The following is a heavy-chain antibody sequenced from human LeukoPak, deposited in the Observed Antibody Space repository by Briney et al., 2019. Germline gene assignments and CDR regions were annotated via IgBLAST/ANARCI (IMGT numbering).Heavy chain of an antibody. CDR3: AKFAVLLWFGELSPGDY. CDR1: GFTFGTYW. J-gene: IGHJ4*02. CDR2: IKQDGSEK. Sequence: AGGSLRLSSAASGFTFGTYWMTWVRQAPGKGLEWVANIKQDGSEKYYVDSVKGRFTISRDNAKNSLYLQMNSLRAEDTAVYYCAKFAVLLWFGELSPGDYWGQGTLVTVSS. V-gene: IGHV3-7*03. D-gene: IGHD3-10*01.